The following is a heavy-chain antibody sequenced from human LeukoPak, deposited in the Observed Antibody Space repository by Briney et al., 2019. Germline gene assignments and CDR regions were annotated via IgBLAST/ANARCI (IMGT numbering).Heavy chain of an antibody. CDR2: IYHNGNT. Sequence: SETLSLTCAVSGYSISSGYSWGWIRQPPGNGLEGIGSIYHNGNTYYNQSLENRITKSVDTSKNQFSLMMSSVTAADTAVYHCARHSGGSGWIDYRGQGTLDTVSS. J-gene: IGHJ4*02. CDR3: ARHSGGSGWIDY. V-gene: IGHV4-38-2*01. CDR1: GYSISSGYS. D-gene: IGHD6-19*01.